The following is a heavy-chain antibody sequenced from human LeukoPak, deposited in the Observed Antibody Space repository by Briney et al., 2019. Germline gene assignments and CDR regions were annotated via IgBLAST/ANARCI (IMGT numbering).Heavy chain of an antibody. J-gene: IGHJ4*02. Sequence: PGGSLRLSCAASGFTFSPLGMNWVRQAPGRGLEWVSYISSGSSTTYYADSVKGRFTISRDNAKNSLYLQLNSLRDEDTAVYYCARATSFDYWGQGTLVTVSS. V-gene: IGHV3-48*02. CDR2: ISSGSSTT. CDR1: GFTFSPLG. CDR3: ARATSFDY.